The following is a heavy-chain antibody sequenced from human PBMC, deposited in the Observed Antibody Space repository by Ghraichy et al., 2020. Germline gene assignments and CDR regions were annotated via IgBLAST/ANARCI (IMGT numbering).Heavy chain of an antibody. D-gene: IGHD4-17*01. V-gene: IGHV4-39*01. Sequence: ESLNISCTVSGGSVSSNRHYWGWIRQPPGKGLEWIATIYHNGGTFYNPSLKSRVSISLDMSKNQFSLKVNSVTAADTAVYYCARSDDSGNSGVDYFDHWGQRPLVAVSS. J-gene: IGHJ4*02. CDR2: IYHNGGT. CDR3: ARSDDSGNSGVDYFDH. CDR1: GGSVSSNRHY.